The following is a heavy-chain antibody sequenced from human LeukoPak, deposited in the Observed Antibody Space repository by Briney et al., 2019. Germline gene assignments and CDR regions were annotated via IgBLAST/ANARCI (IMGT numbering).Heavy chain of an antibody. D-gene: IGHD3-9*01. J-gene: IGHJ4*02. CDR2: ISGSGGST. V-gene: IGHV3-23*01. CDR3: AKDRPDYDILTGSSLTDY. CDR1: GFTFSSYA. Sequence: GGSLRLSCAASGFTFSSYAMSWVRQAPGKGLEWVSAISGSGGSTYYADSVKGRFTTSRDNSKNTLYLQMNSLRAEDTAVYYCAKDRPDYDILTGSSLTDYWGQGTLVTVSS.